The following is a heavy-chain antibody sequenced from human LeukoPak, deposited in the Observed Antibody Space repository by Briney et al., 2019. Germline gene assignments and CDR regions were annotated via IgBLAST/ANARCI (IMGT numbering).Heavy chain of an antibody. CDR3: AKLSSGSFNWFDP. CDR2: IYYSGST. V-gene: IGHV4-59*01. J-gene: IGHJ5*02. Sequence: PSETLSLTCTVSGGSISSYYWSWIRQPPGKGLEWIGYIYYSGSTNYNPSLKSRVTISVDTSKNQFSLTLSSVTAADTAVYYCAKLSSGSFNWFDPWGQGTLVTVSS. D-gene: IGHD3-10*02. CDR1: GGSISSYY.